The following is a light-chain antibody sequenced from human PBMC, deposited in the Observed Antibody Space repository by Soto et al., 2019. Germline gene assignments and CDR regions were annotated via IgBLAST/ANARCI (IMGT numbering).Light chain of an antibody. V-gene: IGKV3-20*01. CDR2: VAY. CDR1: QSVSSSY. J-gene: IGKJ1*01. Sequence: EIVLTQSPGTLSLSPGERATLSCRASQSVSSSYLAWYQQKPGQAPRRLIYVAYSRSTGIPDRFSGRGSGTDFTLTISSMEPEAFAVYYCQQYGSSQWTFGQGTKVEIK. CDR3: QQYGSSQWT.